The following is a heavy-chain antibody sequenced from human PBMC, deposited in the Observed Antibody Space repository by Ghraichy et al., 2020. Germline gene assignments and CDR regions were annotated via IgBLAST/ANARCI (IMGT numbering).Heavy chain of an antibody. V-gene: IGHV3-30*18. CDR3: AKEWELPANPAFDI. CDR2: ISYDGSNK. Sequence: GGSLRLSCAASGFTFSSYGMHWVRQAPGKGLEWVAVISYDGSNKYYADSVKGRFTISRDNSKNTLYLQMNSLRAEDTAVYYCAKEWELPANPAFDIWGQGTLVTVSS. D-gene: IGHD1-26*01. J-gene: IGHJ3*02. CDR1: GFTFSSYG.